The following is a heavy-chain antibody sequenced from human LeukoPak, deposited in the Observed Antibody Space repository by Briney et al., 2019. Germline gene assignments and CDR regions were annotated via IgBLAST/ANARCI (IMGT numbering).Heavy chain of an antibody. D-gene: IGHD2-15*01. V-gene: IGHV1-2*02. Sequence: GASVKVSCKASGYTFTNYAMNWVRQAPGQGLEWMGWINPNSGGTNYAQKFQGRVTMTRDTSISTAYMELSRLRSDDTAVYYCASEGFVGEDYMDVWGKGTTVTVSS. CDR3: ASEGFVGEDYMDV. CDR1: GYTFTNYA. J-gene: IGHJ6*03. CDR2: INPNSGGT.